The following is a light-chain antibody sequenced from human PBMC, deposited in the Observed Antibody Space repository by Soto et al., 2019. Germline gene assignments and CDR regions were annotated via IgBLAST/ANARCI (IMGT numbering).Light chain of an antibody. Sequence: IVMTQSPVTLSVSPGEGATLSCRASQSISSSLAWYQQRPGQPPKLLIFGESTRASGIPARFSGSGSGTEVTLSIRSLQSEDFAIFYCQQYDTWPPNLLTFGGGTRVEIK. CDR1: QSISSS. CDR3: QQYDTWPPNLLT. CDR2: GES. J-gene: IGKJ4*01. V-gene: IGKV3D-15*01.